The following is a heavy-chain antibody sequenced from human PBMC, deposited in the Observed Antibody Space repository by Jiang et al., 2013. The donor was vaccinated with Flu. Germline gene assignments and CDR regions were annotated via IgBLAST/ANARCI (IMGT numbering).Heavy chain of an antibody. D-gene: IGHD3-9*01. V-gene: IGHV4-34*01. Sequence: LLKPSETLSLTCAVYGGSFSGYYWSWIRQPPGKGLEWIGEINHSGNINYNPSLKSRVTISGDTSKKQFSLKLNSVTVADTAVYYCARGHGPLRYFDSPGYFDLWGRGTLVTVSS. CDR1: GGSFSGYY. CDR2: INHSGNI. J-gene: IGHJ2*01. CDR3: ARGHGPLRYFDSPGYFDL.